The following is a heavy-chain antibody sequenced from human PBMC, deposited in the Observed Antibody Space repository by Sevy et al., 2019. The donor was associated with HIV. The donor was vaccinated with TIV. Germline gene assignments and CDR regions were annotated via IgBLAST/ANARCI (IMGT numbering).Heavy chain of an antibody. V-gene: IGHV5-51*01. Sequence: GESLKISCKISGYSFTSYCIGWVRQMTGKGLEWMGIFCPGDSDISYSPSFQGQVTISADKSISTVYLQWRSLKASDTAMYYCTRQGQSDGMDVWGRGTTVTVSS. J-gene: IGHJ6*02. CDR1: GYSFTSYC. CDR3: TRQGQSDGMDV. CDR2: FCPGDSDI.